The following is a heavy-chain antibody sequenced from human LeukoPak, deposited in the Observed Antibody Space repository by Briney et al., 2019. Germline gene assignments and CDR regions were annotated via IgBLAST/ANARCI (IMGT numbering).Heavy chain of an antibody. CDR3: AKDSDYYEDYYFDY. CDR1: GFTFSNYA. V-gene: IGHV3-23*01. J-gene: IGHJ4*02. CDR2: ISGGGGST. D-gene: IGHD3-22*01. Sequence: PGGSLRLSCAASGFTFSNYAMSWVRQAPGKGLEWVSAISGGGGSTYYADSVKGRFTISRDNSKNTLYLQMNSLRAEDTAVYYYAKDSDYYEDYYFDYWGQGTLVAVSS.